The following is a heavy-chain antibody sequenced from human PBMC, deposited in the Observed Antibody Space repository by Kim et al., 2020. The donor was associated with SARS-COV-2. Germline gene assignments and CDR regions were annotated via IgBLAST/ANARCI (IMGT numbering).Heavy chain of an antibody. CDR3: ARTLYDIWSGYSFDV. Sequence: ASVKVSCEASGYDLTSKDIHWVRQAPGQGLEWMGWMNPNSGNTGVAQKFQARVAMTRNIAMNTAFLELTDLKSEDTALYYCARTLYDIWSGYSFDVWGQGTTGIV. CDR1: GYDLTSKD. CDR2: MNPNSGNT. D-gene: IGHD3-3*01. J-gene: IGHJ6*02. V-gene: IGHV1-8*01.